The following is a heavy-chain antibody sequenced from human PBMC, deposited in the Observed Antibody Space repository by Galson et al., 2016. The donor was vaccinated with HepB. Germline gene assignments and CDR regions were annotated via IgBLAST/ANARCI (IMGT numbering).Heavy chain of an antibody. CDR3: ARDGVVIIQYGMDV. J-gene: IGHJ6*02. D-gene: IGHD3-3*01. CDR1: GYTFNDYG. CDR2: ISGYNGQT. V-gene: IGHV1-18*01. Sequence: SVKVSCKASGYTFNDYGITWVRQAPGQGLEWMGYISGYNGQTNYAQKPQGRVTLTIDTSTSTAYMELRSLRSDDTAVYYCARDGVVIIQYGMDVWGHGTTVTVSS.